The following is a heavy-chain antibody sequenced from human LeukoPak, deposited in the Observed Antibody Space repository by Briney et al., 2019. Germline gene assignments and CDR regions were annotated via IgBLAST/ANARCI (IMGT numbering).Heavy chain of an antibody. Sequence: GGSLRLSCAASGFTFSSYAMHWVCQAPGKGLEWVAVISYDGSNKYYADSVKGRFTISRDNSKNTLYLQMNSLRAEDTAVYYCARVPYSSSWQRSGYFDYWGQGTLVTVSS. D-gene: IGHD6-13*01. CDR1: GFTFSSYA. CDR3: ARVPYSSSWQRSGYFDY. J-gene: IGHJ4*02. V-gene: IGHV3-30*01. CDR2: ISYDGSNK.